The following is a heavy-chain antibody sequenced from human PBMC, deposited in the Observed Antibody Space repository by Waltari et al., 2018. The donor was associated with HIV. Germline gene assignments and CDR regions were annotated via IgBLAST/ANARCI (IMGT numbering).Heavy chain of an antibody. CDR3: ARDLNIAARPLGY. V-gene: IGHV1-2*02. CDR1: GYTFTGYY. CDR2: INPNIGGT. Sequence: QVQLVQSGAEVKKPGASVKVSCKASGYTFTGYYMHWVRQAPGQGLEWMGWINPNIGGTNYAQKFQGRVTMTRDTSISTAYMELSRLRSDDTAVYYCARDLNIAARPLGYWGQGTLVTVSS. J-gene: IGHJ4*02. D-gene: IGHD6-6*01.